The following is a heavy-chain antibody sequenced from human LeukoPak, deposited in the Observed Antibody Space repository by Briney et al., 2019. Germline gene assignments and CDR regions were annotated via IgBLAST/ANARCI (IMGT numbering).Heavy chain of an antibody. CDR1: GYTFTGYY. CDR3: ARGMDSSSWYWFDP. CDR2: INPNSGGT. J-gene: IGHJ5*02. Sequence: GASVKVSCKASGYTFTGYYMHWVRQAPGQGLEWMGWINPNSGGTKYAQKFQGWVTMTRDTSISTAYMELSRLRSDDTAVYYCARGMDSSSWYWFDPWGQGTLVTVSS. D-gene: IGHD6-13*01. V-gene: IGHV1-2*04.